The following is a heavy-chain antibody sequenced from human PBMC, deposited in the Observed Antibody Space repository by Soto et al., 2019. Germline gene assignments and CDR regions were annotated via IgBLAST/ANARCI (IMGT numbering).Heavy chain of an antibody. CDR3: ARVAYANGWIFDY. CDR1: GYNFAVYW. CDR2: IYPSDS. Sequence: GESLKISCKGSGYNFAVYWIAWVRQMPGKGLELMGIIYPSDSVKGRLTISRDNAKNSLHLQMNSLRAEDTAVYFCARVAYANGWIFDYWGQGTLVTVSS. J-gene: IGHJ4*01. D-gene: IGHD2-2*01. V-gene: IGHV5-51*01.